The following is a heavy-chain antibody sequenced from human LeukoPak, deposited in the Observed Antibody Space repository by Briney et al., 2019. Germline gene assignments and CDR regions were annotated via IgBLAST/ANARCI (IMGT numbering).Heavy chain of an antibody. D-gene: IGHD3-10*01. J-gene: IGHJ4*02. CDR2: IYSGGNT. Sequence: GGSLRLSCAASGFTVSSGYMTWVRQAPGKGLEWVSVIYSGGNTYYADSVKGRFTISRDNSKNTLYLQMNSLRAEDTAVYYCARDLPVVFWGQGTLVTVSS. CDR1: GFTVSSGY. CDR3: ARDLPVVF. V-gene: IGHV3-53*01.